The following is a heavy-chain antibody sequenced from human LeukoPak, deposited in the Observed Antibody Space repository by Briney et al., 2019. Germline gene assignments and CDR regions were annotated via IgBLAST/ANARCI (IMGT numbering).Heavy chain of an antibody. CDR1: RFTFSSYW. V-gene: IGHV3-74*01. CDR3: AGGPDCSSTSCIYFDY. J-gene: IGHJ4*02. D-gene: IGHD2-2*01. Sequence: GGSLRLSRAASRFTFSSYWMHWVRQAPGKGLVWVSRINSDGSSTSYADSVKGRFTISRDNAKNTLYLQMNSLRAEDTAVYYCAGGPDCSSTSCIYFDYWGQGTLVTVSS. CDR2: INSDGSST.